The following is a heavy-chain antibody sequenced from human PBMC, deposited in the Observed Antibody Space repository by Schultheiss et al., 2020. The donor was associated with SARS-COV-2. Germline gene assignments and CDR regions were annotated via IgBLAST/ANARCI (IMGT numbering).Heavy chain of an antibody. Sequence: SETLSLTCTVSGGSINSYYWSWIRQPPGKGLEWIGSIYHSVSTNYNPSLKSRVTISVDKSKNQFYLKLSSVTAADTAVYYCARDRGAGDQGRAFDIWGQGTMVTVSS. CDR2: IYHSVST. V-gene: IGHV4-59*12. CDR3: ARDRGAGDQGRAFDI. CDR1: GGSINSYY. D-gene: IGHD7-27*01. J-gene: IGHJ3*02.